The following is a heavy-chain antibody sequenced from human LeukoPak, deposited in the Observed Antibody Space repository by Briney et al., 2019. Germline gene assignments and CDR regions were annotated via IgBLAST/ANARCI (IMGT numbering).Heavy chain of an antibody. CDR1: GYTFTSYD. D-gene: IGHD6-13*01. Sequence: ASVKVSCKASGYTFTSYDINWVRQATGQGLEWMGWMNPNSGNTGYAQKFQGRVTMTRNTSISTAYMELSSLRSEDTAVYYCARAYGYSSSWSYYYYYGMDVWGQGTTVTVSS. CDR2: MNPNSGNT. V-gene: IGHV1-8*01. CDR3: ARAYGYSSSWSYYYYYGMDV. J-gene: IGHJ6*02.